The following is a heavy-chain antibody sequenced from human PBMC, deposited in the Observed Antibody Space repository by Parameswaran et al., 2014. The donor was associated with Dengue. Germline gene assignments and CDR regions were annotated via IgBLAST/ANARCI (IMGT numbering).Heavy chain of an antibody. V-gene: IGHV3-30*18. Sequence: WIRQPPGKGLEWVAVISYDGSVKFYTDSVKGRFTISRDNSKNTLYLQMNSLRPEDTAVYYCAKKSGLLTGYSPCDYWGQGTLVTVSS. J-gene: IGHJ4*02. CDR2: ISYDGSVK. D-gene: IGHD3-9*01. CDR3: AKKSGLLTGYSPCDY.